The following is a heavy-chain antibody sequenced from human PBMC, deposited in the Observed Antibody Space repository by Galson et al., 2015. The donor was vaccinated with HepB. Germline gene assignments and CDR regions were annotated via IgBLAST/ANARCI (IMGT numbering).Heavy chain of an antibody. Sequence: SVKVSCKASGYIFTNYAITWVRQAPGQGLEWMGWISTYKGSTNYAREFQGRLSMTTDTSTSTAYMELRNLRSDDTAVYFCARERPTYSSPSAYWGQGTLVTVSS. CDR1: GYIFTNYA. V-gene: IGHV1-18*01. CDR3: ARERPTYSSPSAY. J-gene: IGHJ4*02. D-gene: IGHD6-13*01. CDR2: ISTYKGST.